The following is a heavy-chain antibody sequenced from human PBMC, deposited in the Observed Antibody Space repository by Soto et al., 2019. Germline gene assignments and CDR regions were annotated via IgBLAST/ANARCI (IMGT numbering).Heavy chain of an antibody. CDR2: ISAHNGNT. D-gene: IGHD1-1*01. Sequence: QVHLVQSGAEVKKPGASVKVSCKASGYTFTSYGITWVRQAPGQGLEWMGWISAHNGNTDYAQKLQGRGIVTRDTSTSTAYMGLRSLRSDDTAGDDCARGRYGDYWGQGALVTVSS. CDR1: GYTFTSYG. CDR3: ARGRYGDY. J-gene: IGHJ4*02. V-gene: IGHV1-18*01.